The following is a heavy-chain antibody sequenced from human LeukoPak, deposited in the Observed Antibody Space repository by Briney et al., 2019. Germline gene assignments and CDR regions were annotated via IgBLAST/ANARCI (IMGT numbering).Heavy chain of an antibody. CDR2: INPSGGST. J-gene: IGHJ4*02. CDR1: GYTFTSYY. V-gene: IGHV1-46*01. CDR3: ARDPSVDSNDYGGNSEDGY. D-gene: IGHD4-23*01. Sequence: ASVKVSCKSSGYTFTSYYMHWVRQAPGQGLEWIGIINPSGGSTSYAQKFQGRVTMTRDTSTSTVYMELSSLRSEDTAVYYCARDPSVDSNDYGGNSEDGYWGQGTLVTVSS.